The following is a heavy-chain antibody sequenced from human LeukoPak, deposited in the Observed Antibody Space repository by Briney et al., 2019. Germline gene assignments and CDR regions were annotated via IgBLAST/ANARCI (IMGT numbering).Heavy chain of an antibody. D-gene: IGHD3-10*01. CDR2: INPSGGST. CDR3: GRDTNPSSSSGYYGSGSYYNPLDY. J-gene: IGHJ4*02. CDR1: GYTFTSYY. V-gene: IGHV1-46*03. Sequence: RASVKVSCKASGYTFTSYYMHWVRQAPGQGLEWMGIINPSGGSTSYAQKFQGRVTMTRDTSTSTVYMELSSLRSEDTAVYYCGRDTNPSSSSGYYGSGSYYNPLDYWGQRTLVTVSS.